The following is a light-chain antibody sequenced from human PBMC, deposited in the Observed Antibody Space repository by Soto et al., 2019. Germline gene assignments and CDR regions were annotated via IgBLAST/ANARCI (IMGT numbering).Light chain of an antibody. J-gene: IGKJ4*01. CDR2: LGS. CDR3: YQSLPHPPT. V-gene: IGKV2-28*01. CDR1: QSLLHSDGYNY. Sequence: DIVMTQSPLPLPVTPGEPASISCRASQSLLHSDGYNYVGWYLQKPGQSPQLLIYLGSNRASGVPDRLSGSGSGTDFTLKIRRVEAEDGGVYFFYQSLPHPPTCGGGTKGEMK.